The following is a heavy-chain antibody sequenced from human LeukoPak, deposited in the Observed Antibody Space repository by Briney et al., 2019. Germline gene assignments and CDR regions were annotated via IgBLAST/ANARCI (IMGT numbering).Heavy chain of an antibody. CDR3: ARAGVIYYDSSGYYFDY. V-gene: IGHV1-2*02. J-gene: IGHJ4*02. D-gene: IGHD3-22*01. Sequence: ASVTVSFKSSVYTFTVYYMHWVRQAPGQGLEWMGWINPNSGGTNYAQKFQGRVTMTRDTSISTAYMELSRLRSDDTAVYYCARAGVIYYDSSGYYFDYWGQGTLVTVSS. CDR2: INPNSGGT. CDR1: VYTFTVYY.